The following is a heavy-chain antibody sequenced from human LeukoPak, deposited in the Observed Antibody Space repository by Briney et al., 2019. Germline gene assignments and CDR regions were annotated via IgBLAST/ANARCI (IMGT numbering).Heavy chain of an antibody. CDR1: GSTFSSYS. D-gene: IGHD3-10*01. J-gene: IGHJ1*01. CDR3: ARDPSNMVYNAEYFQH. V-gene: IGHV3-21*01. Sequence: GGSLRLSCAASGSTFSSYSMNWVRQAPGKGLEWVSSISSSSSYIYYADSVRGRFTISRDSAKNSLYLQMNSLRAEDTAVYYCARDPSNMVYNAEYFQHWGQGTLVTVSS. CDR2: ISSSSSYI.